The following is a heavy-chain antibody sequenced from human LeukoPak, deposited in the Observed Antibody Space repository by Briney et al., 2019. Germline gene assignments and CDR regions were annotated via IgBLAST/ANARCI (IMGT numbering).Heavy chain of an antibody. CDR2: IWYDGSNK. D-gene: IGHD5-18*01. Sequence: PGGSLRLSCAASGSTFSSYGMHWVRQAPGKGLEWVAVIWYDGSNKYYADSVKGRFTISRDNSKNTLYLQMNSLRAEDTAVYYCASNTAAFDYWGQGTLVTVSS. V-gene: IGHV3-33*01. CDR3: ASNTAAFDY. CDR1: GSTFSSYG. J-gene: IGHJ4*02.